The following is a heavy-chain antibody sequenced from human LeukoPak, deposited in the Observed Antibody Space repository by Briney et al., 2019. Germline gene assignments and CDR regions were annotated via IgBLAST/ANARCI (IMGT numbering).Heavy chain of an antibody. J-gene: IGHJ5*02. D-gene: IGHD2-15*01. CDR1: GGSISSSSYY. CDR3: ATQQYSGGSCYSRAIWFDP. CDR2: MYHSGNT. V-gene: IGHV4-39*01. Sequence: PSETLSLTCTVSGGSISSSSYYWGWIRQPPGKGLEWIASMYHSGNTYYNPSLGSRVTVSVDTSKNQFSLKLNSVPAADTAVYYCATQQYSGGSCYSRAIWFDPWGQGTLVTVSS.